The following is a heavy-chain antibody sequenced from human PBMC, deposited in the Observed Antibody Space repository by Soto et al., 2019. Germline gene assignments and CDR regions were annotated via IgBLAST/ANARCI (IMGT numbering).Heavy chain of an antibody. D-gene: IGHD6-13*01. J-gene: IGHJ6*04. Sequence: WGSLRLSCAASGFTFSSYWMSWVRQAPGKGLAWVANIKQDGSEKYYVDSVKGRFTISGDNAKNSLYLQMNSLRAEDTAVYYCARAGDSSSSPSWHYYGTEDWGKQSTVNISS. V-gene: IGHV3-7*03. CDR1: GFTFSSYW. CDR2: IKQDGSEK. CDR3: ARAGDSSSSPSWHYYGTED.